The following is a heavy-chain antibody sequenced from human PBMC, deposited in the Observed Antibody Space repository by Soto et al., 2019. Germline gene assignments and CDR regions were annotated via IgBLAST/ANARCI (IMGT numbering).Heavy chain of an antibody. V-gene: IGHV3-23*01. CDR3: AKVENQLYTSGMDV. CDR1: GFTFSSYA. J-gene: IGHJ6*02. D-gene: IGHD2-2*01. CDR2: ISGSGGST. Sequence: GGSLRLSCAASGFTFSSYAMSWVRQAPGKGLEWVSAISGSGGSTYYADSVKGRFTISRDNSKNTLYLQMNSLRAEDTAVYYCAKVENQLYTSGMDVWGQGTTVTVSS.